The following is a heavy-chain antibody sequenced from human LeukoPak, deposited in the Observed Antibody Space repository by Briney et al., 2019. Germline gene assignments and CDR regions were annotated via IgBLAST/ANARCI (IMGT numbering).Heavy chain of an antibody. V-gene: IGHV4-38-2*02. CDR2: IYHSGST. CDR3: ARIGSSTEEVGY. J-gene: IGHJ4*02. CDR1: GYSISSDYY. Sequence: SETLSLTCTVSGYSISSDYYWGWIRRPPGKGLEWIGSIYHSGSTYYNPSLKSRVTISVDTSKNKFSLKLSSVTAADTAIYYCARIGSSTEEVGYWGQGTLVTVSS. D-gene: IGHD1-26*01.